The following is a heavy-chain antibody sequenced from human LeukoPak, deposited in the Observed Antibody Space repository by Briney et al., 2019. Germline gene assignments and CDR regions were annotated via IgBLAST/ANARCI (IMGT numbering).Heavy chain of an antibody. Sequence: PGGSLRLSCAASGFTFSSYWMSWVRQAPGKGLEWVANIKQDGSEKYYVDSVKGRFTISRDNAKNSLYLQMNSLRAEDTAVYYCARGSYDYYDSSGPNYWGQGTLVTVSS. CDR2: IKQDGSEK. D-gene: IGHD3-22*01. CDR3: ARGSYDYYDSSGPNY. V-gene: IGHV3-7*01. J-gene: IGHJ4*02. CDR1: GFTFSSYW.